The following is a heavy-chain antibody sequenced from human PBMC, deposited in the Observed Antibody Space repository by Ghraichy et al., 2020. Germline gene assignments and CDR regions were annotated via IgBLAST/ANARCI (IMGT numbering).Heavy chain of an antibody. CDR1: SFTFSTYN. D-gene: IGHD1-26*01. CDR3: VRGGVGAQRGDRFDL. CDR2: ISSNGGFK. J-gene: IGHJ5*02. V-gene: IGHV3-21*01. Sequence: GGSLRLSCAASSFTFSTYNMNWVRQAPGKGLEWVSSISSNGGFKYYADSVEGRFTISRDNAKNSLFLQMNSLRAEDTAVYHCVRGGVGAQRGDRFDLWGQGTLVTVSS.